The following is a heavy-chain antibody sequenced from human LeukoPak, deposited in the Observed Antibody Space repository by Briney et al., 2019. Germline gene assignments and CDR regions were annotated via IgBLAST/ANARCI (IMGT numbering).Heavy chain of an antibody. CDR3: ARPGYSTSWPSAFDY. J-gene: IGHJ4*01. Sequence: GGSLRLSCAASGFTFSSYSLNWVRQAPGKGLEWIAYISGTSTTISYADSVKGRFTIARGNAKNTLYLRMSSLRAEDTAVYYCARPGYSTSWPSAFDYWGHGTLVAVSS. CDR1: GFTFSSYS. V-gene: IGHV3-48*04. CDR2: ISGTSTTI. D-gene: IGHD2-2*01.